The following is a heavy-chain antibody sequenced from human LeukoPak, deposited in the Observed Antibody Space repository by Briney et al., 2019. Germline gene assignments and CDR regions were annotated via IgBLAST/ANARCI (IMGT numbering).Heavy chain of an antibody. J-gene: IGHJ4*02. CDR1: GASINGYY. CDR3: ACYKIVERNFDF. V-gene: IGHV4-59*01. Sequence: SETLSLTCTVSGASINGYYWSWIRQPPGKGLEWIGNVHYSLSSNYSPSLESRVTISMDTSQRQFSLKLTSVTAADTAVYYCACYKIVERNFDFWGQGMLLTVSS. D-gene: IGHD5-24*01. CDR2: VHYSLSS.